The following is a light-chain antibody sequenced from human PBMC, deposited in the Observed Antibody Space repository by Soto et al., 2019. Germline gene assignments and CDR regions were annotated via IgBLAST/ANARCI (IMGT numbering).Light chain of an antibody. V-gene: IGLV2-14*01. CDR3: SSYTSSSTLG. CDR2: DVS. J-gene: IGLJ1*01. CDR1: SSDVGGYNY. Sequence: QSVRTQPASVSGSPGQSITISCTGTSSDVGGYNYLSWYQQHPGKAPKLMIYDVSNRPSGVSNRFSGSKSGNTASLTISGLQAEDEADYYCSSYTSSSTLGFGTGTKVTVL.